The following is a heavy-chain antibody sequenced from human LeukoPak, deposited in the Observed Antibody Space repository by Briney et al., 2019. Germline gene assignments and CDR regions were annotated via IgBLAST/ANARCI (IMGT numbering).Heavy chain of an antibody. J-gene: IGHJ5*02. CDR1: GGSFSGYY. V-gene: IGHV4-34*01. CDR3: ARGRRGWWEQGRVDP. D-gene: IGHD1-26*01. CDR2: INHSGST. Sequence: SETLSLTCAVYGGSFSGYYWSWIRQAPGKGLEWIGEINHSGSTNYNPSLKSRVTISVDTSKNQFSLKLSSVTAADTAVYYCARGRRGWWEQGRVDPWGQGTLVTVSS.